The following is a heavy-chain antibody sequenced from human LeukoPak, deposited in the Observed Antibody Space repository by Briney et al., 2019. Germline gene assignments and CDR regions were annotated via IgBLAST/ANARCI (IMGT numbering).Heavy chain of an antibody. CDR3: ARSRVGATILHFDY. CDR1: GGSISSSSYC. D-gene: IGHD1-26*01. V-gene: IGHV4-39*01. J-gene: IGHJ4*02. CDR2: IYSSGST. Sequence: KPSETLSLTCTVSGGSISSSSYCWGWIRQPPGKGLEWIGSIYSSGSTYYNPSLKSRVTMSVDTSKNQFSLKLSSVTAADTALFYCARSRVGATILHFDYWGQGTLVTVSS.